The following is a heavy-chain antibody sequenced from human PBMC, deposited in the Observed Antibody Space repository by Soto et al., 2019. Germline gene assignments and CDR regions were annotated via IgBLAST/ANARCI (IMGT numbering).Heavy chain of an antibody. V-gene: IGHV3-23*01. Sequence: EVHLLESGGGLIQRGGSLTLSCAASGFTFGNYAMSWVRQAPGKGLEWVSLIGGNGGITNYADSVKGRFTISRNNSKKTLLLQMNSLRAEDTAVYYCAKGRANTMFDVDTLFDYWGQGTLVTVSS. CDR3: AKGRANTMFDVDTLFDY. CDR2: IGGNGGIT. J-gene: IGHJ4*02. CDR1: GFTFGNYA. D-gene: IGHD3-3*01.